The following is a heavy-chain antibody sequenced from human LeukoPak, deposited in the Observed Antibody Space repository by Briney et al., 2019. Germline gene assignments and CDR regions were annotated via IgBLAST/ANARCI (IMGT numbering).Heavy chain of an antibody. CDR1: GGSFSGYY. J-gene: IGHJ5*02. CDR2: ITGTHYTT. CDR3: TKDPNGDYVGAFDP. D-gene: IGHD4-17*01. Sequence: ETLSLTCAVYGGSFSGYYWSWIRQPPGKGLEWVSSITGTHYTTYNTDSVKGRFTISRDNSKNTLYLQMNSLRADDTAVYYCTKDPNGDYVGAFDPWGQGTLVTVSS. V-gene: IGHV3-23*01.